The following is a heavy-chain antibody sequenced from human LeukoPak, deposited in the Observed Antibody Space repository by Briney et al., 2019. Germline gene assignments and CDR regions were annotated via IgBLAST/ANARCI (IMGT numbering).Heavy chain of an antibody. CDR2: IYISET. V-gene: IGHV4-39*07. CDR3: ARMSGNYPFEY. D-gene: IGHD1-7*01. J-gene: IGHJ4*02. CDR1: GGSISSTSYY. Sequence: SETLSLTCTVSGGSISSTSYYWGWLRQPAGKPLEWIGRIYISETHYNPSLKSRVTISVDTSKNQFSLNLSSVTAADTAVYYCARMSGNYPFEYWGQGTLVTISS.